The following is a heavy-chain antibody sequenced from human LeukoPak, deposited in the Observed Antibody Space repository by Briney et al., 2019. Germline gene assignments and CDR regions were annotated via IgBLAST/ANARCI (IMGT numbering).Heavy chain of an antibody. J-gene: IGHJ3*02. Sequence: SETLSLTCSVSGGSLSRHYWSWIRQPPGKGLEWIGNVYDSGYTSFHPSLNSRVAISEDTSRNQFSLSLRSVTAADTALYYCARGFRGSSDAFDIWGQGTVVTVSS. D-gene: IGHD6-6*01. V-gene: IGHV4-59*11. CDR2: VYDSGYT. CDR1: GGSLSRHY. CDR3: ARGFRGSSDAFDI.